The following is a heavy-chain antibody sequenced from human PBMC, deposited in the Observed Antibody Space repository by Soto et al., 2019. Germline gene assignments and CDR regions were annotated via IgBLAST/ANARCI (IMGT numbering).Heavy chain of an antibody. V-gene: IGHV3-23*01. J-gene: IGHJ3*02. D-gene: IGHD3-10*01. CDR3: ALDYYGSGSYPNDAFDI. CDR1: GFTFSSYA. CDR2: ISGSGGSP. Sequence: PGGSLRLSCAASGFTFSSYAMSWVRQAPGKGLEWVSAISGSGGSPYYADSVKGRFTISRDNYKNTLYLQMNSLRAEDTAVYYCALDYYGSGSYPNDAFDIWGQGTMVTVSS.